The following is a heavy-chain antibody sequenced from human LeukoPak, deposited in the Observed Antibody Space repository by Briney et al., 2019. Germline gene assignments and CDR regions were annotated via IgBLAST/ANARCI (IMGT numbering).Heavy chain of an antibody. V-gene: IGHV3-23*01. CDR2: FSGSGGST. J-gene: IGHJ3*02. Sequence: GGSLRLSCAASGFTFSSYAMSWVRQAPGKGLECISGFSGSGGSTYYADSVKGRFTISRDNAKNSLYLQMNSLRAEDTALYYCARDVDIWGQGTMVTVSS. CDR1: GFTFSSYA. CDR3: ARDVDI.